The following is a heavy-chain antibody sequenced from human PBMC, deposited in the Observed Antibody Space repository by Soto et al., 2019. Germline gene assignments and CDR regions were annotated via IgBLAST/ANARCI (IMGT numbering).Heavy chain of an antibody. CDR3: ARSPSKKPDY. Sequence: SETLSLTCTVSGGSIRSYHWSWIRQPPGKGLEWIGFIYSSGSPSYNPSLKSRVTISVDTSKNQFYLKLSSVTAADTAVYYCARSPSKKPDYWGQGTLVTVSS. CDR2: IYSSGSP. V-gene: IGHV4-59*01. J-gene: IGHJ4*02. CDR1: GGSIRSYH.